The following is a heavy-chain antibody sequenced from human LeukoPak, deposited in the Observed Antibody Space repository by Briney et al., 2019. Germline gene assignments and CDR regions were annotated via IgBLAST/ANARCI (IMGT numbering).Heavy chain of an antibody. CDR2: ISAYIGNT. CDR3: ARGDGYVWGSYTPMWGGTFDI. V-gene: IGHV1-18*01. CDR1: GYTFTSYG. Sequence: ASVKVSCKASGYTFTSYGISWVRQAPGQGLEWMGWISAYIGNTNYAQKLQGRVTMTTDTSTSTAYMELRSLRPDDTAVYYCARGDGYVWGSYTPMWGGTFDIWGQGTMVTVSS. J-gene: IGHJ3*02. D-gene: IGHD3-16*01.